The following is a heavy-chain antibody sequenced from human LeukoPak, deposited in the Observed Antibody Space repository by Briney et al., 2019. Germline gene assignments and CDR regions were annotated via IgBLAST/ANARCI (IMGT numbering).Heavy chain of an antibody. D-gene: IGHD6-25*01. CDR1: GFTFDDYA. Sequence: GGSLRLSCAASGFTFDDYAMHWVRQAPGKGLELVSLISGDGGSTYYADSVKGRFTISRDNSKNSLYLQMNSLRTEDTALYYCAKVSYSSEPYYFDYWGQGTLVTVSS. V-gene: IGHV3-43*02. CDR3: AKVSYSSEPYYFDY. CDR2: ISGDGGST. J-gene: IGHJ4*02.